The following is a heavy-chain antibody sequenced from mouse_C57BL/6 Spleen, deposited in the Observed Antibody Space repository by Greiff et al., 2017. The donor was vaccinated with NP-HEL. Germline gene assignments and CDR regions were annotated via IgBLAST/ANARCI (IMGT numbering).Heavy chain of an antibody. CDR1: GFTFSSYT. CDR2: ISGGGGNT. J-gene: IGHJ4*01. CDR3: ARRLGDYAMDY. V-gene: IGHV5-9*01. D-gene: IGHD3-3*01. Sequence: DVHLVESGGGLVKPGGSLKLSCAASGFTFSSYTMSWVRQTPEKRLEWVATISGGGGNTYYPDSVKGRFTISRDNAKNTLYLKMSSLRSEDTALYYCARRLGDYAMDYWGQGTSVTVSS.